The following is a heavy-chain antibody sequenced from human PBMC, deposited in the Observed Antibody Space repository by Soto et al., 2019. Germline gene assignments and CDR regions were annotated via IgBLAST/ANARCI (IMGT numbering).Heavy chain of an antibody. V-gene: IGHV4-39*01. CDR3: ARHDPYYYDILTGYSPEGWFDP. D-gene: IGHD3-9*01. CDR1: GGSISSSSNY. J-gene: IGHJ5*02. Sequence: QLQLQESGPGLVKPSETLSLTCTVSGGSISSSSNYWGWIRQPPGKGLEWIGNIYYSGSTYYNPSLKSRVTISIDTSKNQFSLKLSSVTAADTAVYYCARHDPYYYDILTGYSPEGWFDPWGQGTLVTVSS. CDR2: IYYSGST.